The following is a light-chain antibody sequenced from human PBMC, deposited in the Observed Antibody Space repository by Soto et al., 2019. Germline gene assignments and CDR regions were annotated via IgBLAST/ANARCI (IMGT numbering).Light chain of an antibody. CDR3: QPSYSTLLT. CDR1: QSISSY. V-gene: IGKV1-39*01. J-gene: IGKJ4*01. CDR2: AAS. Sequence: QSPCSLSASVGDRVTITCRASQSISSYLNWYQQKPGKAPKLLIYAASSLQSGVPSRFSGSGSGTDFTLTISSLQPEDFATYYCQPSYSTLLTFGGGNKVDIK.